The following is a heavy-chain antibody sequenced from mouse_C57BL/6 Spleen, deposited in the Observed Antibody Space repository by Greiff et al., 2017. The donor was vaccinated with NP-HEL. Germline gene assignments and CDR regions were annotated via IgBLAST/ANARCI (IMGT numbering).Heavy chain of an antibody. CDR3: ARENYYGSTGYYYAMDY. J-gene: IGHJ4*01. CDR1: GYTFTDYY. Sequence: QVHVKQSGAELVRPGASVKLSCKASGYTFTDYYINWVKQRPGQGLEWIARIYPGSGNTYYNEKFKGQATLTAEKSSSTAYMQLSSLTSEDAAVYFCARENYYGSTGYYYAMDYWGQGTSVTVSS. V-gene: IGHV1-76*01. D-gene: IGHD1-1*01. CDR2: IYPGSGNT.